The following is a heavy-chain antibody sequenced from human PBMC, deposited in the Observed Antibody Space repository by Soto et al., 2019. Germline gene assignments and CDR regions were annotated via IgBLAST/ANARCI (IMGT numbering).Heavy chain of an antibody. D-gene: IGHD5-12*01. CDR3: ARGRWLRSAFDY. CDR1: GYTFTGYA. J-gene: IGHJ4*02. CDR2: INAGNGNT. V-gene: IGHV1-3*01. Sequence: ASVKVSCKASGYTFTGYAMHWVRQAPGQRLEWMGWINAGNGNTKYSQKFQGRVTITRDTSASTAYMELSSLRSEDTAVYYCARGRWLRSAFDYWGQGTLVTVSS.